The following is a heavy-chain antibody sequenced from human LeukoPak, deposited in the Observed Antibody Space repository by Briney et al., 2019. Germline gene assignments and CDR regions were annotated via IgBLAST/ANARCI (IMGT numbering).Heavy chain of an antibody. CDR3: ATGITMVRGVIITSFDY. D-gene: IGHD3-10*01. V-gene: IGHV5-51*01. Sequence: GESLKISCKGSGYSFTSYWIGWVRRMPGKGLEWMGIIYPGDSDTRYSPSFQGQVTISADKSISTAYLQWSSLKASDTAMYYCATGITMVRGVIITSFDYWGQGTLVTVSS. CDR1: GYSFTSYW. CDR2: IYPGDSDT. J-gene: IGHJ4*02.